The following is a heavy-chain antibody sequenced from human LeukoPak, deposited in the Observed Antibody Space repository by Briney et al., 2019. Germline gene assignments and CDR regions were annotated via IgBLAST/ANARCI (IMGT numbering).Heavy chain of an antibody. D-gene: IGHD1-14*01. Sequence: KPSETLSLTCTVSGGSISSGDYYWSWIRQPPGKGLEWIGYIYYSGSTYYNPSLKSRVTISVDTSKNQFSLKLSSVTAADTAVYYCARVHLTDHDSNWFDPWGQGTLVTVSS. J-gene: IGHJ5*02. CDR3: ARVHLTDHDSNWFDP. CDR2: IYYSGST. V-gene: IGHV4-30-4*01. CDR1: GGSISSGDYY.